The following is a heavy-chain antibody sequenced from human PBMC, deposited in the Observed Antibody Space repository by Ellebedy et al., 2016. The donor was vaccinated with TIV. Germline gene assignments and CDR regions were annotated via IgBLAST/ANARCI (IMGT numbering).Heavy chain of an antibody. Sequence: AASVKVSCKASGGTFSNYAISWVRQAPGQGLEWMGWVSGYNGNTQYAQKFQGRVTMTTDTSTTTAYMELRSLRSDDTAVYYCARDPGSWLTDYWGQGTLVTVSS. V-gene: IGHV1-18*01. CDR2: VSGYNGNT. CDR1: GGTFSNYA. CDR3: ARDPGSWLTDY. J-gene: IGHJ4*02. D-gene: IGHD6-13*01.